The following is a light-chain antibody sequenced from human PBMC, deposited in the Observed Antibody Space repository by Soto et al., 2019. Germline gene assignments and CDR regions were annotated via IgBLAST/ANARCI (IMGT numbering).Light chain of an antibody. Sequence: QSVLTQSSSASASLGSSVKLTCTLSSGHSNYIIAWHQQQPGKAPRYLMKLEGSGTYNKGSGVPDRFSGSSSGADRYLALTCHPFHEEADYSGGNWKSPNRVFGGGTKHTLL. CDR1: SGHSNYI. V-gene: IGLV4-60*02. J-gene: IGLJ3*02. CDR3: GNWKSPNRV. CDR2: LEGSGTY.